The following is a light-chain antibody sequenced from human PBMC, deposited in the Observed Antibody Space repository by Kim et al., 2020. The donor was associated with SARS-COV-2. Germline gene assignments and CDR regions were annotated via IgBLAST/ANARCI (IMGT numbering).Light chain of an antibody. J-gene: IGLJ3*02. CDR1: SSDDGGYNY. V-gene: IGLV2-11*01. Sequence: GQSVTISCTGTSSDDGGYNYVSWYQQHPGKAPKLMIYDVSKRPSGVPDRFSGSKSGNTASLTISGLQAEDEADYYCCSYAGSYTWVFGGGTKLTVL. CDR2: DVS. CDR3: CSYAGSYTWV.